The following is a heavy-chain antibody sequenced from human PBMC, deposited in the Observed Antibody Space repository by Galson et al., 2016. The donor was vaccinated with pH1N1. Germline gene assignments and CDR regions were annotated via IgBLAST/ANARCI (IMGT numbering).Heavy chain of an antibody. CDR3: ARDRAFIVVGEGWYYYYGLDV. D-gene: IGHD3-22*01. CDR1: GGSVSTTDNY. V-gene: IGHV4-61*08. CDR2: ISYSGTT. J-gene: IGHJ6*02. Sequence: ETLSLTCTVSGGSVSTTDNYWSWIRQAPGKGLEWIGYISYSGTTSYNPSLKTRVTISVDTPKNQFSLKLSSVTAADTALYYCARDRAFIVVGEGWYYYYGLDVWGQGTTVTVSS.